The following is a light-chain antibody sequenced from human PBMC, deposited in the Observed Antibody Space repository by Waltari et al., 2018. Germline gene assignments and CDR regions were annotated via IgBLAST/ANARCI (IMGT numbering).Light chain of an antibody. Sequence: DIQMTQSPSSLSASVGDRVTITCRASQSISSYLNWYQQKPGKAPKLLIYAASSLQSGVPSRLSGSGSGTDFTLTISSLQPEDFATYYCQQSYSTPRFGQGTKLEIK. CDR2: AAS. CDR1: QSISSY. V-gene: IGKV1-39*01. J-gene: IGKJ2*03. CDR3: QQSYSTPR.